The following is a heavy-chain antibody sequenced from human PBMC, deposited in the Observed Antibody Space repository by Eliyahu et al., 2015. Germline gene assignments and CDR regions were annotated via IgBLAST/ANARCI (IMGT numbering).Heavy chain of an antibody. CDR1: GFSLSTSGVG. D-gene: IGHD1-26*01. CDR2: IYWDDDK. CDR3: AHSRIHIVGAVRGATQFDY. J-gene: IGHJ4*02. Sequence: QITLKESGPTLVKPTQTLTLTCTFSGFSLSTSGVGVGWIRQPPGKALEWLALIYWDDDKRYSPSLKSRLTITKDTSKNQVVLTMTNMDPVDTATYYCAHSRIHIVGAVRGATQFDYWGQGTLVTVSS. V-gene: IGHV2-5*02.